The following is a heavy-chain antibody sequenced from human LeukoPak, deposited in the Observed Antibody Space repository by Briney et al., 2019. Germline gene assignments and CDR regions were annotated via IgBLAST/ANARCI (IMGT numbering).Heavy chain of an antibody. CDR1: GGTFSSYA. J-gene: IGHJ4*02. CDR2: IIPIFGTA. V-gene: IGHV1-69*06. Sequence: GASVKVSCKASGGTFSSYAISWVRQAPGQGLEWMGGIIPIFGTANYAQKFQGRVTITADKSTSTAYMELSSLRSEDTAVYYCANYNWNDVGYFDYWGQGTLVTVSS. CDR3: ANYNWNDVGYFDY. D-gene: IGHD1-20*01.